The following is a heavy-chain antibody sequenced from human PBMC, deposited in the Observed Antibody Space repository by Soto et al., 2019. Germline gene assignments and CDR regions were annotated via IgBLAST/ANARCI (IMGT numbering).Heavy chain of an antibody. CDR2: IHYSGST. D-gene: IGHD2-21*01. V-gene: IGHV4-61*01. Sequence: QVQLQESGPGLVKPSETLSLTCTVPGGSVSIGTYYWSWIRQPPGKGLEWIGFIHYSGSTNYNPSLTSRVTMSVDTSKNQFSLKLTSVNAADTAVYYCTRGGDAYKNGHWGQGTLVTVYS. CDR3: TRGGDAYKNGH. J-gene: IGHJ4*02. CDR1: GGSVSIGTYY.